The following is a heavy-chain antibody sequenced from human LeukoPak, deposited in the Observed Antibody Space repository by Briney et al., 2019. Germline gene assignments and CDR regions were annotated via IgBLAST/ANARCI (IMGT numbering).Heavy chain of an antibody. V-gene: IGHV3-7*01. CDR1: VWSFSSCL. D-gene: IGHD4/OR15-4a*01. CDR2: INQDGSEK. Sequence: RVSRVGCVWSFSSCLIIWVGPAPPRGGAGVAKINQDGSEKYYVASVKGRFTLSRDSAKSSLYLHKNGLSAEDTAVYYCARGKSAAPLTLGYGGQRTLDTVSS. J-gene: IGHJ4*02. CDR3: ARGKSAAPLTLGY.